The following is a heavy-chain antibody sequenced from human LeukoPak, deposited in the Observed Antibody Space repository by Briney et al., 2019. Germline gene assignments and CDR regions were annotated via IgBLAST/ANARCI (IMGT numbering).Heavy chain of an antibody. J-gene: IGHJ3*02. V-gene: IGHV3-48*03. D-gene: IGHD2-21*02. Sequence: GGSLRLSCAASGFTFSSYEMNWVRQAPGKGLEWVSYISSSGSTIYYADSVKGRFTISRDNAKNSLYLQMNSLRAEDTAVYYCARDREVVTSVDAFDIWGQGTMVTVSS. CDR1: GFTFSSYE. CDR3: ARDREVVTSVDAFDI. CDR2: ISSSGSTI.